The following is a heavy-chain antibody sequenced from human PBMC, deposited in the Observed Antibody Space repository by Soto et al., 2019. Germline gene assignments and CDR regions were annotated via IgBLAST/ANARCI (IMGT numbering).Heavy chain of an antibody. V-gene: IGHV4-4*07. CDR1: GGSISSYY. D-gene: IGHD2-15*01. J-gene: IGHJ5*02. CDR3: ARDAYCSGGSCYSDWFDP. CDR2: IYTSGST. Sequence: QVQLQESGPGLVKPSETLSLTCTVSGGSISSYYWSWIRQPAGKGLEWIGRIYTSGSTNYNTSLKSRVTMSVDTSKNQFSLKLSSVTAADTAVYYCARDAYCSGGSCYSDWFDPWGQGTLVTVSS.